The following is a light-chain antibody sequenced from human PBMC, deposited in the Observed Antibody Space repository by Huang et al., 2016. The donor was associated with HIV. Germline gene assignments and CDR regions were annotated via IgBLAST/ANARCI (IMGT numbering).Light chain of an antibody. J-gene: IGKJ4*01. V-gene: IGKV3-15*01. CDR2: AAF. CDR3: QQYNSWPLLT. Sequence: EIVMTQSPATLSVSPGEGATLPCRASQTVSTNLAWYQQRPGQAPRLLIYAAFTRATGIPARFSGSGSGTEFTLNISNLQSEDFALYYCQQYNSWPLLTFGGGTKVAIK. CDR1: QTVSTN.